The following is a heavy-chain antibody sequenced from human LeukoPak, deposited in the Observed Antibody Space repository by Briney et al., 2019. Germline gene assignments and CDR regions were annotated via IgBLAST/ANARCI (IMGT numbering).Heavy chain of an antibody. D-gene: IGHD1-1*01. CDR3: ARDHNYAFDN. Sequence: GGSLRLSCTDSGFPFIEYSMNWVRQAPGKGLEWISYIGIDSGNTKYADSVRGRFTISADKAKNSLYLQMNSLRVEDTAVYYCARDHNYAFDNWGQGTLVSVAS. V-gene: IGHV3-48*01. J-gene: IGHJ4*02. CDR1: GFPFIEYS. CDR2: IGIDSGNT.